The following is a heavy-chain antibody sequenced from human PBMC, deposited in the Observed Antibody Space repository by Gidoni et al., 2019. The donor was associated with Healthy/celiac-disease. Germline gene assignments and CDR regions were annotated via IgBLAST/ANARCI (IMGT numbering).Heavy chain of an antibody. J-gene: IGHJ3*02. Sequence: EVQLVESGGGLVQPGGSLRLSCAASGFTFSSYSMNWVRQAPGKGLEWVSYISSSSSTIYYADSVKGRFTISRDNAKNSLYLQMNSLRAEDTAVYYCARDCSSTSCFDAFDIWGQGTMVTVSS. CDR1: GFTFSSYS. D-gene: IGHD2-2*01. CDR2: ISSSSSTI. CDR3: ARDCSSTSCFDAFDI. V-gene: IGHV3-48*01.